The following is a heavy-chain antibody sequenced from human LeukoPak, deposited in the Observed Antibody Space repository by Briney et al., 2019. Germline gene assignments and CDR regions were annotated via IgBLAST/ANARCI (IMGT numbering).Heavy chain of an antibody. CDR2: IYRGRT. D-gene: IGHD4-17*01. V-gene: IGHV4-30-2*01. Sequence: SETLSLTCAVSGDSISYESYYWNWIRQAPGKGPEWIGNIYRGRTRLNPSYTSRVAISMDMSKSQVSLSLTSVTAADTAIYYCAGEGEYGQSYSWGQGVLVVVSA. CDR3: AGEGEYGQSYS. J-gene: IGHJ5*02. CDR1: GDSISYESYY.